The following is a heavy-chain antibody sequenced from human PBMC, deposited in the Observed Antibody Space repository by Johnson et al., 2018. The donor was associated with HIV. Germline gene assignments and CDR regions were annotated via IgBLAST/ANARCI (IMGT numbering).Heavy chain of an antibody. CDR1: GFTFSSYD. CDR3: ARGPPLQWELRGNAFDI. CDR2: LGTAGDT. D-gene: IGHD1-26*01. J-gene: IGHJ3*02. Sequence: VQLVESGGGLVQPGGSLRLSCAASGFTFSSYDMHWVRQPTGKGLEWVSALGTAGDTYYPGSVKGRFTISRENAKNSLYLQMNSLRAGDTAVYYCARGPPLQWELRGNAFDIWGQGTMVTVSS. V-gene: IGHV3-13*01.